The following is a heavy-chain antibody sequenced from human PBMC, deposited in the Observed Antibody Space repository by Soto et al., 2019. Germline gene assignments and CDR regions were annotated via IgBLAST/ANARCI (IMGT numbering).Heavy chain of an antibody. CDR1: GVSISNGGYY. D-gene: IGHD1-1*01. CDR2: IDDTGAT. V-gene: IGHV4-31*03. CDR3: AREMYTTRFDF. J-gene: IGHJ4*02. Sequence: QVKLQESGPGLVKPSQTLSLTCSVSGVSISNGGYYWNWILQHPGKGLEWIGYIDDTGATYYNPSLRRRVSMSVDTSRNQFSLRLTSVTAADTAIYYCAREMYTTRFDFWGPGTLVTVSS.